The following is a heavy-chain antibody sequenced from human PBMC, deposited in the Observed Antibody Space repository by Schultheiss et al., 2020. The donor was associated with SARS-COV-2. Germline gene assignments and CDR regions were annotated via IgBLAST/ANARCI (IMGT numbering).Heavy chain of an antibody. CDR3: ARARGGDYEY. J-gene: IGHJ4*02. Sequence: SETLSLTCAVYGGSFSGYYWSWIRQPPGKGLEWIGSIYHSGSTYYNPSLKSRVTISVDTSKNQFSLKLSSVTAADTAVYYCARARGGDYEYWGQGTLVTVSS. D-gene: IGHD4-17*01. V-gene: IGHV4-34*01. CDR2: IYHSGST. CDR1: GGSFSGYY.